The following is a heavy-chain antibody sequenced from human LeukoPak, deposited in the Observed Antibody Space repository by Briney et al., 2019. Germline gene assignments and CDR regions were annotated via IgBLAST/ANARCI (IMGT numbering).Heavy chain of an antibody. V-gene: IGHV1-24*01. Sequence: GASVKVSCKVSGYTLTELSMHWVRQAPGKGLEWMGGFDPEDGETIYAQKFQGRVTMTEDTSTDTAYMELSSLRSEDTAVYYCARGQRTVGATPFWFDPWGQGTLVTVSS. CDR2: FDPEDGET. CDR1: GYTLTELS. J-gene: IGHJ5*02. D-gene: IGHD1-26*01. CDR3: ARGQRTVGATPFWFDP.